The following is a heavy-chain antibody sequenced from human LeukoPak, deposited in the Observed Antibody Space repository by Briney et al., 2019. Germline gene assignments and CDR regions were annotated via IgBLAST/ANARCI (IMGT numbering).Heavy chain of an antibody. D-gene: IGHD3-9*01. CDR1: GGSISSSN. CDR2: ISGTGGST. V-gene: IGHV3-23*01. CDR3: AKRRLAYQFQSQYYGMDV. Sequence: GTLSLTCAVSGGSISSSNWWSWVRQAPGKGLEWVSVISGTGGSTYYADSVKGRYAISRDNSKNTLFLQLNSLRVEDMAVYYCAKRRLAYQFQSQYYGMDVWGQGTTVTVSS. J-gene: IGHJ6*02.